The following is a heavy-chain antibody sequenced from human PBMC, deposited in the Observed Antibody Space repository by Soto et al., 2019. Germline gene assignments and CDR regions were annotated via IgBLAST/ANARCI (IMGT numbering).Heavy chain of an antibody. CDR1: GAIFSSNA. Sequence: QVQLVQSGAEVKKPGSSVKVTCKASGAIFSSNAISWVRQAPGQGLEWMGGILPIFGRTNYAQKFQGRVTITADESTRTAYMELSSLKSEDTAVYYCATGGRGYSYAPRFYFEHWGQGTLVTVSS. CDR3: ATGGRGYSYAPRFYFEH. J-gene: IGHJ4*02. V-gene: IGHV1-69*01. D-gene: IGHD5-18*01. CDR2: ILPIFGRT.